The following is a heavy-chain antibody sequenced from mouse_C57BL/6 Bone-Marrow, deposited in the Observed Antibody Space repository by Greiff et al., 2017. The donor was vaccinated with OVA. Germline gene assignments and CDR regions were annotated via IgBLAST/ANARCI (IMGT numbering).Heavy chain of an antibody. CDR2: ISSGGSYT. CDR1: GFTFSSYG. J-gene: IGHJ4*01. CDR3: ARRAYYGSSYRDYAMDY. Sequence: EVQGVESGGDLVKPGGSLKLSCAASGFTFSSYGMSWVRQTPDKRLEWVATISSGGSYTYYPDSVKGRFTISRDNAKNTLYLQMSSLKSEDTAMYYCARRAYYGSSYRDYAMDYWGQGTSVTVSS. D-gene: IGHD1-1*01. V-gene: IGHV5-6*01.